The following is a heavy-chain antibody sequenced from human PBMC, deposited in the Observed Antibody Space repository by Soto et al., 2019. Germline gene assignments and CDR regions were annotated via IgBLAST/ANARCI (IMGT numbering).Heavy chain of an antibody. D-gene: IGHD3-10*01. CDR3: ARDPTPRWFGEVGGMDV. Sequence: QVQLQESGPGLVKPSQTLSLTCTVSGGSISSGGYYWSWIRQHPGKGLEWIGYIYYSGSTYYNPSLKSRVIISVDTSKNQFSLKLSSVTAADTAVYYCARDPTPRWFGEVGGMDVWGQGTTVTVSS. J-gene: IGHJ6*02. V-gene: IGHV4-31*03. CDR2: IYYSGST. CDR1: GGSISSGGYY.